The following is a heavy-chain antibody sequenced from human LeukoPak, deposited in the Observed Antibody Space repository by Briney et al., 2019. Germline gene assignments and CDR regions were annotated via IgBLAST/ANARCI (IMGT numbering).Heavy chain of an antibody. CDR2: INPNSGGT. J-gene: IGHJ3*02. CDR3: ARGSERSYSSGWYLAFDI. V-gene: IGHV1-2*02. Sequence: ASVKVFCKASGYTFTSYDINWVRQATGQGLEWMGWINPNSGGTNYAQKFQGRVTMTRDTSISTAYMELSRLRSDDTAVYYCARGSERSYSSGWYLAFDIWGQGTMVTVSS. CDR1: GYTFTSYD. D-gene: IGHD6-19*01.